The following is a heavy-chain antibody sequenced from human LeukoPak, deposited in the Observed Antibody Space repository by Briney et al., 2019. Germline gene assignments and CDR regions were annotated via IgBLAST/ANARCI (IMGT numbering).Heavy chain of an antibody. Sequence: TGGSLRLSCAASGFTFSSYAMSWVRQAPGKGLEWVSAISGSGGSTYYADSVKGRFTISRDNSKNTLYLQMNSLRAEDTAVYYCAKGGQWLVPGYYFDYWGQGTLVTVSS. D-gene: IGHD6-19*01. CDR3: AKGGQWLVPGYYFDY. CDR2: ISGSGGST. J-gene: IGHJ4*02. V-gene: IGHV3-23*01. CDR1: GFTFSSYA.